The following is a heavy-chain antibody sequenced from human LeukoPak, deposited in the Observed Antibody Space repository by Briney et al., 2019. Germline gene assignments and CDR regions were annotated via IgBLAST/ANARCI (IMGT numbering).Heavy chain of an antibody. V-gene: IGHV3-20*04. J-gene: IGHJ4*02. D-gene: IGHD2-15*01. Sequence: GGSLRLSCAASGFTFDDYGMSWVRQAPGKGLEWVSGINWNGGSTGYADSVKGRFTISRDNAKNSLYLQMNSLRAEDTAVYYCAKYLAASLPYFDYWGQGTLVTVSS. CDR3: AKYLAASLPYFDY. CDR2: INWNGGST. CDR1: GFTFDDYG.